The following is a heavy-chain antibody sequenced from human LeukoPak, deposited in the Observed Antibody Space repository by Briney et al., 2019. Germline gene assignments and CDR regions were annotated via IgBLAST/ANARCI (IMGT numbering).Heavy chain of an antibody. J-gene: IGHJ3*02. Sequence: ASVKVSCKASGYTFTCYYMHWVRQAPGQGLEWMGWINPNSGGTKYAQKFQGRVTMTRDTSISTAYMELSRLRSDDTAVYYCAYGNKYGEDAFDIWGQGTMVTVSS. D-gene: IGHD3-10*01. CDR1: GYTFTCYY. CDR3: AYGNKYGEDAFDI. V-gene: IGHV1-2*02. CDR2: INPNSGGT.